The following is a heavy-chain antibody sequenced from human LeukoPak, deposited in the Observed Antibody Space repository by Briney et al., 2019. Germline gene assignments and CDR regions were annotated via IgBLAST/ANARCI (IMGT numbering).Heavy chain of an antibody. D-gene: IGHD3-22*01. CDR2: IYHSGST. CDR1: GGSISSGGYY. V-gene: IGHV4-30-2*01. CDR3: ARSSGNYYDSSGYYYVPYYFDY. Sequence: PSETLSLTCTVSGGSISSGGYYWSWIRQPPGKGLEWIGYIYHSGSTYYNPSLKSRVTISVDRSKNQFSLKLSSVTAADTAVYYCARSSGNYYDSSGYYYVPYYFDYWGQGTLVTVSS. J-gene: IGHJ4*02.